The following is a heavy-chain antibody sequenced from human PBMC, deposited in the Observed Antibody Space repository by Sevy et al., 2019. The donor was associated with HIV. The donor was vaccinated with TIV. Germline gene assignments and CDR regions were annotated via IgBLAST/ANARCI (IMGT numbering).Heavy chain of an antibody. CDR3: TKKSYGSGTYTWFDP. CDR1: GFTFVDYA. J-gene: IGHJ5*02. D-gene: IGHD3-10*01. Sequence: GGSLRLSCVGSGFTFVDYAMTWVRQAPGKGPEWVSSISGSGSSSKNADSVKGRFTISRDNSKNTLYLQMNSLRAEDTAVYFCTKKSYGSGTYTWFDPWGQGTLVTVSS. V-gene: IGHV3-23*01. CDR2: ISGSGSSS.